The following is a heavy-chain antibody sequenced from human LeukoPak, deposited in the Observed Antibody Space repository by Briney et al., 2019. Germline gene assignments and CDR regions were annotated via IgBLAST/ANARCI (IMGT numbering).Heavy chain of an antibody. CDR1: GGSISSGGYS. CDR2: IYHSGST. V-gene: IGHV4-30-2*01. D-gene: IGHD4-17*01. CDR3: AGQNYGNFDY. Sequence: NPSQTLSLTCAVSGGSISSGGYSWSWIRQPPGKGLEWIGYIYHSGSTYYNPSLKSRVTISVDRSKNQFSMKLSSVTAADTAVYYCAGQNYGNFDYWGQGTLVTVSS. J-gene: IGHJ4*02.